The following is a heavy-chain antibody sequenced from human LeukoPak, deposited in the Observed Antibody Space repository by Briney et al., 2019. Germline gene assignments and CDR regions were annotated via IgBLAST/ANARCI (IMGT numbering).Heavy chain of an antibody. Sequence: GGSLRLSCAASGFTFNNYWMHWVRQPPGKGLLWVSRINTDGSTTNYADSVKGRFTISRDYAKNMVYLQMNSLRGEDTAVYYCARENFDPWGQGTQVTVSS. J-gene: IGHJ5*02. CDR2: INTDGSTT. V-gene: IGHV3-74*01. CDR3: ARENFDP. CDR1: GFTFNNYW.